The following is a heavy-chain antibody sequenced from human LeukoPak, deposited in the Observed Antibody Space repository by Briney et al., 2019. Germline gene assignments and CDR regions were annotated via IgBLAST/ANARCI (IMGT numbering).Heavy chain of an antibody. D-gene: IGHD3-10*01. J-gene: IGHJ3*02. CDR2: ISGSGDST. V-gene: IGHV3-23*01. CDR1: GFTFSSYA. CDR3: ARVRGAFDI. Sequence: PGGSLRLSCAASGFTFSSYAMSWVRQAPGEGLEWVSAISGSGDSTYYADSVKGRFTFSRDNSKNTLYLRMNSLRAEDTAVYYCARVRGAFDIWGQGTMVTVSS.